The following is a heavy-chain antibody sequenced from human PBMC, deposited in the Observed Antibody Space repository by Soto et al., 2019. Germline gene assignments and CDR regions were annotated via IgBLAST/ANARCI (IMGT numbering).Heavy chain of an antibody. CDR1: GGSVSSGSYY. CDR3: ARKVRSAGGCSWYGFDP. J-gene: IGHJ5*02. D-gene: IGHD6-13*01. CDR2: IYYSGST. Sequence: SETLSLTCTVSGGSVSSGSYYWSWIRQPPGKGLEWIGYIYYSGSTNYNPSLKSRVTISVDTSKNQFSLKLSSVTAADTAVYYCARKVRSAGGCSWYGFDPWGQGTLVTVSS. V-gene: IGHV4-61*01.